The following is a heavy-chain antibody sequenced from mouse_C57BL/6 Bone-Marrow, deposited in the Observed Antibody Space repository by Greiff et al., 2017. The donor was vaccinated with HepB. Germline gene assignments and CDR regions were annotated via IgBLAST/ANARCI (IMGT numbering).Heavy chain of an antibody. V-gene: IGHV5-12*01. CDR1: GFTFSDYY. J-gene: IGHJ4*01. Sequence: EVKLVESGGGLVQPGGSLKLSCAASGFTFSDYYMYWVRQTPEKRLEWVAYISNGGGSTYYPDTVKGRFTISRDNAKNTLYLQMCRLKSEDTAMYYCSRHLDGAMDDWGQGISVTVAS. D-gene: IGHD2-10*02. CDR2: ISNGGGST. CDR3: SRHLDGAMDD.